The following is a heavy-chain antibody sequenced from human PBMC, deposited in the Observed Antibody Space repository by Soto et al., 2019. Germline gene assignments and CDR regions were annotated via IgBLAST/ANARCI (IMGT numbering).Heavy chain of an antibody. J-gene: IGHJ4*02. CDR3: ARELTMIVDN. V-gene: IGHV1-8*01. D-gene: IGHD3-22*01. Sequence: QVPLVQSGAEVKKPGASVKVSCKASGYTFTSYDINWVRQATGQGLEWMGWMNPNSGNTGYAQKFRGRVTMTRNTSISTAYMELSTMRSEDTAVYYCARELTMIVDNWGQGTLVTVSS. CDR1: GYTFTSYD. CDR2: MNPNSGNT.